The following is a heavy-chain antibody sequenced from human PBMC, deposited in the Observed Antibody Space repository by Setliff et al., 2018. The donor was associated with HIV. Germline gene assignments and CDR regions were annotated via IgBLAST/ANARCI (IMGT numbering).Heavy chain of an antibody. CDR3: VRDSRYIFFGAAFDL. J-gene: IGHJ3*01. D-gene: IGHD3-9*01. Sequence: ETLSLTCTVSGYSISSGYYWGWIRQPPGKGLVWVSRINSDGSTTTYADSVKGRFTISRDNAKNTVYPQMNSLGAEDTAVYYCVRDSRYIFFGAAFDLRGQGTMVTVSS. CDR1: GYSISSGYY. V-gene: IGHV3-74*03. CDR2: INSDGSTT.